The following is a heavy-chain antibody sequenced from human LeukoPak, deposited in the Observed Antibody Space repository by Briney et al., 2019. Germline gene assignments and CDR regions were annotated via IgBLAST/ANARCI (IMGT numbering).Heavy chain of an antibody. Sequence: SETLSLTCTVSGGSISSGDYYWSWIRQPPGKGLEWIGYIYYSGSTYYNPSLKSRVTISVDTSKNQFSLKLSSVTAADTAVYYCARFGELLSAFAYWGQGTLVTVSS. CDR1: GGSISSGDYY. J-gene: IGHJ4*02. V-gene: IGHV4-30-4*01. D-gene: IGHD3-10*01. CDR2: IYYSGST. CDR3: ARFGELLSAFAY.